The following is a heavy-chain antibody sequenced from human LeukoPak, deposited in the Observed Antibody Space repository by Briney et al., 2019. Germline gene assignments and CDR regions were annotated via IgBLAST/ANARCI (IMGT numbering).Heavy chain of an antibody. V-gene: IGHV4-59*01. D-gene: IGHD6-25*01. CDR2: IYYSGST. CDR1: GGSISSYY. Sequence: SETLSLTCTASGGSISSYYWSWIRQPPGKGLEWIGYIYYSGSTNYNPSLKSRVTISVDTSKNQFSLKLSSVTAADTAVYYCARITASRGYWYFDLWGRGTLVTVSS. J-gene: IGHJ2*01. CDR3: ARITASRGYWYFDL.